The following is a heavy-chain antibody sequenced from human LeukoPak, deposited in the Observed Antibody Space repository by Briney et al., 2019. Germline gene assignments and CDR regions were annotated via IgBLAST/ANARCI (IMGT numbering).Heavy chain of an antibody. CDR1: GGSISSGGYY. CDR3: ARLLQSPPFDY. CDR2: IYYSGST. J-gene: IGHJ4*02. V-gene: IGHV4-31*03. D-gene: IGHD4-11*01. Sequence: PSETLSLTCTVSGGSISSGGYYWNWIRQHPGKGLEWIGYIYYSGSTYYNPSLKSRVTISADTSKNQFSLKLSSVTAADTAVYYCARLLQSPPFDYWGQGTLVTVSS.